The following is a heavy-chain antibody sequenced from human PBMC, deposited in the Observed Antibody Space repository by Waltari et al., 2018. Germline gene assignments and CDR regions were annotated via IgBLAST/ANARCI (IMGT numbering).Heavy chain of an antibody. Sequence: EVQLLESGGGLVQPGGSLTLSCAASGITFSSYTMRWVRQAPGKWREWVSTIRARGGTFYADSVKVRFTVSRDRSKNTLSLQMNSLRAEDTAVYYCARGPAYYFDYWDQGTLVTVSS. CDR3: ARGPAYYFDY. V-gene: IGHV3-23*01. J-gene: IGHJ4*02. CDR2: IRARGGT. CDR1: GITFSSYT.